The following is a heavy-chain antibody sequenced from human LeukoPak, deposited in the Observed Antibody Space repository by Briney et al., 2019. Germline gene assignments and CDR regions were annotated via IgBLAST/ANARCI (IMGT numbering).Heavy chain of an antibody. V-gene: IGHV5-51*01. Sequence: GESLKISCKGSGYSFTSYWIGWVRQMPGKGLEWMGIIYPGDSDTRYSPSFQGQVTISADKSISTAYLQWSSLKASDTAMYYCARQLIGQFSSSWFPFDYWGQGTLVTVSS. D-gene: IGHD6-13*01. J-gene: IGHJ4*02. CDR3: ARQLIGQFSSSWFPFDY. CDR2: IYPGDSDT. CDR1: GYSFTSYW.